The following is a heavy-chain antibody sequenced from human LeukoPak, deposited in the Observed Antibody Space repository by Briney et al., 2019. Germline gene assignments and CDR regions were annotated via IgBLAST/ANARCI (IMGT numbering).Heavy chain of an antibody. CDR2: ISYDDTNK. Sequence: PGGSLRLSCAASGFTFSNYALHWVRQAPGKELEWVAVISYDDTNKYYVDSVKGRFTISRDNSKNTLYLQMNSLRAEDTAVYYCARDTPSEDYVWGSYRPDYYYYYMDVWGKGTTVTVSS. CDR1: GFTFSNYA. J-gene: IGHJ6*03. CDR3: ARDTPSEDYVWGSYRPDYYYYYMDV. V-gene: IGHV3-30*04. D-gene: IGHD3-16*02.